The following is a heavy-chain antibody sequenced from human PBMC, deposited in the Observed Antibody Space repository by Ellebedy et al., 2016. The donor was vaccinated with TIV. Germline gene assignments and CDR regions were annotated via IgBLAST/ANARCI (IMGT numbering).Heavy chain of an antibody. CDR1: GFTFSAYT. V-gene: IGHV3-48*04. CDR3: ARIGMFRGGFPTSYCCVMDV. J-gene: IGHJ6*02. Sequence: GESLKISCAASGFTFSAYTMNWVRQAPGKGLEWVSYINSSGTTIYYADSVKGRFTISRDNAKKSLYLQMNSLRAEDTAAYYCARIGMFRGGFPTSYCCVMDVWGQGTTVTVSS. D-gene: IGHD3-10*01. CDR2: INSSGTTI.